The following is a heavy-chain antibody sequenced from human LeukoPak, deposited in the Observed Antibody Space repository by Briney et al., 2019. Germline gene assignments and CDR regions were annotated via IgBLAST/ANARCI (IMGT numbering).Heavy chain of an antibody. J-gene: IGHJ4*02. CDR3: ARIDYVEMDY. CDR2: IYYSGST. Sequence: PSETLSLTCTVSGGSISSSSYYWGWIRQPPGKGLEWIGSIYYSGSTYYNPSLKSRVTISVDTSKNQFSLKLSSVTAADTAVYYCARIDYVEMDYWGQGTLVTVSS. V-gene: IGHV4-39*01. CDR1: GGSISSSSYY. D-gene: IGHD3-16*01.